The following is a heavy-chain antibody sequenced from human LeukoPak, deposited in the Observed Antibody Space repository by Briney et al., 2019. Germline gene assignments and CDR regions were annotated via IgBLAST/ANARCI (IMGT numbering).Heavy chain of an antibody. V-gene: IGHV4-39*01. CDR1: GGSIGGHTFY. Sequence: PSETLSLTYNVSGGSIGGHTFYWDWIRQPPGKGLEWIATTYYNGNTFYNPSLKSRVAISIDMSKSQFFLHLTSVSAADTAVYYCARLTALAGHRGAFDIWGPGTLVTVSS. CDR2: TYYNGNT. D-gene: IGHD6-19*01. J-gene: IGHJ3*02. CDR3: ARLTALAGHRGAFDI.